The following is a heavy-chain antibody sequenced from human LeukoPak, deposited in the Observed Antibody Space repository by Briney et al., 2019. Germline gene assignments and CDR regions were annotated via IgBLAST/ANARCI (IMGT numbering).Heavy chain of an antibody. V-gene: IGHV3-30*02. CDR2: IRYDGSNK. J-gene: IGHJ4*02. Sequence: GGSLRLSCAASGFTSSSYGMHWVRQAPGKGLEWVAFIRYDGSNKYYADSVKGRFTISRDNSKNTLYLQMNSLRAEDTAVYYCAKDFSELPEFDYWGQGTLVTVSS. D-gene: IGHD2-15*01. CDR3: AKDFSELPEFDY. CDR1: GFTSSSYG.